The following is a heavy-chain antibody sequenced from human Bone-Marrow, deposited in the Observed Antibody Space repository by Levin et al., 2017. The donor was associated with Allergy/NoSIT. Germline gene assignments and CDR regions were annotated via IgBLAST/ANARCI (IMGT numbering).Heavy chain of an antibody. CDR3: VKSGIEAVSFFPGPYYSYAMDV. CDR1: GFKFDDYA. Sequence: PGGSLRLSCAAAGFKFDDYAMYWVRQVPGKGLEWVSSISWNSVNIGYAESVKGRFTISRDNAEKYLYLQMNSLRAEDTALYYCVKSGIEAVSFFPGPYYSYAMDVWGQGTTVTVSS. V-gene: IGHV3-9*01. J-gene: IGHJ6*02. CDR2: ISWNSVNI. D-gene: IGHD6-13*01.